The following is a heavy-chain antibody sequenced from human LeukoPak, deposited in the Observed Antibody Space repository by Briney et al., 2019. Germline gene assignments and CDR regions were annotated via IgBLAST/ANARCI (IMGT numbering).Heavy chain of an antibody. CDR3: AKDPYRVRGENYYYGMDV. V-gene: IGHV3-23*01. CDR2: ISGSGGST. Sequence: GASLRLSCAASGFTFSSYAMSWVRQAPGKGLEWVSAISGSGGSTYYADSVKGRFTISRDNSKNTLYLQMNSLRAEDTAVYYCAKDPYRVRGENYYYGMDVWGKGTTVTVSS. CDR1: GFTFSSYA. D-gene: IGHD3-10*01. J-gene: IGHJ6*04.